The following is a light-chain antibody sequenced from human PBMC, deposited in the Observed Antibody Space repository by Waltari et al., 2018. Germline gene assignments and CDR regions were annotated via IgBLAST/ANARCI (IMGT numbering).Light chain of an antibody. CDR2: DVS. J-gene: IGLJ2*01. V-gene: IGLV2-14*03. Sequence: QSALTQPPSVSGSPGQSITIPCTGTSSDVGAYNYVSWYQQHPGKAPKLMIFDVSNRPSGVSNRFSGSKSGNTASLTISGLQAEDEADYYCSSYISSSTLELFGGGTSLTVL. CDR1: SSDVGAYNY. CDR3: SSYISSSTLEL.